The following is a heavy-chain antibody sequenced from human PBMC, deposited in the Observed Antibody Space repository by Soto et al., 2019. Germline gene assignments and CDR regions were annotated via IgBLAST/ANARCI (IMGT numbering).Heavy chain of an antibody. V-gene: IGHV1-18*01. CDR3: ARDLGYDYHYYYGMDV. CDR2: ISAYNGNT. CDR1: GYTFTSYG. Sequence: ASVKVSCKASGYTFTSYGISWVRQAPGQGLESMGWISAYNGNTNYAQKLQGRVTMTTDTSTSTAYMELRSLRSDDTAVYYCARDLGYDYHYYYGMDVWGQGTTVTVSS. J-gene: IGHJ6*02. D-gene: IGHD5-18*01.